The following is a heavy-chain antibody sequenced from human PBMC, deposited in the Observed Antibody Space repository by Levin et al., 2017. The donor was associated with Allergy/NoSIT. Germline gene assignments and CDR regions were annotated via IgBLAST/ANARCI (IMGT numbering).Heavy chain of an antibody. CDR3: AREMSGALDY. V-gene: IGHV3-48*02. Sequence: GGSLRLSCAASGFTFSSYGMDWVRQAPGKGLEWVSYLSSSISTIYYADSVKGRFTISRDNAKNSLYLQMNSLRDEDTAVYYCAREMSGALDYWGQGTLVTVSS. CDR1: GFTFSSYG. D-gene: IGHD3-3*01. CDR2: LSSSISTI. J-gene: IGHJ4*02.